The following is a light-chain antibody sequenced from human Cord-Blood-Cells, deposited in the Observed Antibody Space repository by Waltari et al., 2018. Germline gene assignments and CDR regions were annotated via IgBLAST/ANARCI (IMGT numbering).Light chain of an antibody. CDR3: SSYAGSNNV. J-gene: IGLJ2*01. CDR1: SSDVGGYNY. V-gene: IGLV2-8*01. CDR2: EVS. Sequence: QSALTQPPSASGSPGQSVTISCTGTSSDVGGYNYVAWYQQHPGKAPKLMIYEVSKRPSGVPDRFSGSNSGNTASLAVSGLQAEDEADYYCSSYAGSNNVFGGGTKLTVL.